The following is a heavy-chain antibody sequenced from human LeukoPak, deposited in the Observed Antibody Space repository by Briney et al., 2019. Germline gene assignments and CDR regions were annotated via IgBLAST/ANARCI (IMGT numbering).Heavy chain of an antibody. J-gene: IGHJ3*02. Sequence: SETLSLTCTVSGGSISYYYWSWIRQPPGKGLERIGYVYYSGSTSYNPSLKSRVTISLDTSKHQFSLKLNSVTAADTAVYYCARHAYCGGDCFGGAFEIWGQGTMVTVSS. V-gene: IGHV4-59*08. CDR3: ARHAYCGGDCFGGAFEI. CDR2: VYYSGST. D-gene: IGHD2-21*02. CDR1: GGSISYYY.